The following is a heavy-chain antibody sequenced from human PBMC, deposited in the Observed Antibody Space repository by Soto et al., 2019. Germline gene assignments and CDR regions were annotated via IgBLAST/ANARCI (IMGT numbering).Heavy chain of an antibody. Sequence: PVGSLRLSCAASGFTFSNYWMSWVRQAPGKGLEWVANIKEDGSEKYYVDSVKGRFTISRDNAKNSLYLQMNSLRAEDTAVYYCARDGNLDIAAAGYYGMDVWGQGTTVTVSS. V-gene: IGHV3-7*01. CDR2: IKEDGSEK. CDR3: ARDGNLDIAAAGYYGMDV. J-gene: IGHJ6*02. CDR1: GFTFSNYW. D-gene: IGHD6-13*01.